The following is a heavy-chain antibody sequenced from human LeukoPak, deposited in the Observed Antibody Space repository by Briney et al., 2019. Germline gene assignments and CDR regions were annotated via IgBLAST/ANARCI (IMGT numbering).Heavy chain of an antibody. CDR1: GFTFSDYY. Sequence: PGGSLRLSCAASGFTFSDYYMSWIRQAPGKGLEWVSYISSSGSTIYYADSVKGRFTISRDNAKNSLYLQMNGLRAEDTAVYYCASCSSGSYYCHAFDIWGQGTMVTVSS. J-gene: IGHJ3*02. CDR2: ISSSGSTI. V-gene: IGHV3-11*01. CDR3: ASCSSGSYYCHAFDI. D-gene: IGHD3-10*01.